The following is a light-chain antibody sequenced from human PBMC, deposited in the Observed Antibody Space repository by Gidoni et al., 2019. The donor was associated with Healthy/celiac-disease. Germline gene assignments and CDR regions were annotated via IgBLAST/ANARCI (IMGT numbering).Light chain of an antibody. CDR3: QLTYD. J-gene: IGKJ3*01. CDR2: GAS. V-gene: IGKV1-39*01. Sequence: IQLTQSPSSLSASIGDRVTITCRASQSTSSHLSWYQHKPGKAPRLLIYGASTLQSGVPSRFSGSASGTDFTLTISSLQPEDFATYFCQLTYDFXPXTKVEVK. CDR1: QSTSSH.